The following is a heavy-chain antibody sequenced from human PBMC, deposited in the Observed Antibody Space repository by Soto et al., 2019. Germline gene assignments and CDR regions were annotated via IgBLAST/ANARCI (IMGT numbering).Heavy chain of an antibody. CDR1: GFTFSNYS. Sequence: GGSLRLSCAASGFTFSNYSINWVRQAPGKGLEWVSYISSTSSTIHYADSVKGRFTISRDNARNSVYLQMNSLRAEDTAMYYCARVNCSGGTCYYSDYWGQGTQVTVSS. CDR3: ARVNCSGGTCYYSDY. D-gene: IGHD2-15*01. J-gene: IGHJ4*02. V-gene: IGHV3-48*01. CDR2: ISSTSSTI.